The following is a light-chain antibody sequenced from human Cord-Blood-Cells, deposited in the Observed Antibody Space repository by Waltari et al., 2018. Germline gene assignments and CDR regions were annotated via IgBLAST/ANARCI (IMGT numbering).Light chain of an antibody. J-gene: IGLJ3*02. CDR2: DVS. V-gene: IGLV2-14*01. CDR1: SSDVGGYNY. Sequence: QSALTQPASVSGSPGQSITISCTGTSSDVGGYNYVSWYQQHPDKAPKLMIYDVSKRPSGVSNRVSGSKSGNTASLTISGLQAEDEADYYCSSYTSSSTWVFGGGTKLTVL. CDR3: SSYTSSSTWV.